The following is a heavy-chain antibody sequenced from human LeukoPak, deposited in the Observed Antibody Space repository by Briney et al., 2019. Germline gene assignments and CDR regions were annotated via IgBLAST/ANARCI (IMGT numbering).Heavy chain of an antibody. CDR1: GFTFSSYG. CDR3: AKDWHY. V-gene: IGHV3-30*18. J-gene: IGHJ4*02. CDR2: ISYDGSNK. Sequence: GGSLRLSCAASGFTFSSYGMHWVRQAPGKGLEWVAVISYDGSNKYYAGSVRGRFSISRDNSKNTLYLQMNSLRAEDTAVYYCAKDWHYWGQGTLVTVSS.